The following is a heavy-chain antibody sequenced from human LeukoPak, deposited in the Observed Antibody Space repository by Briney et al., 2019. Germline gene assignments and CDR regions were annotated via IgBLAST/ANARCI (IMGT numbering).Heavy chain of an antibody. D-gene: IGHD3-10*01. CDR3: AKSITMVRGAPRAFDS. J-gene: IGHJ3*02. CDR2: IYYSGST. Sequence: KASETLSLTCTVSGRSISSYYWSWIRQPPGKGLEWIGYIYYSGSTNYNPSLKSRVPISEDTSKNQFSPKLTSVTAPDRALYYCAKSITMVRGAPRAFDSWGRGTMVGVSS. V-gene: IGHV4-59*01. CDR1: GRSISSYY.